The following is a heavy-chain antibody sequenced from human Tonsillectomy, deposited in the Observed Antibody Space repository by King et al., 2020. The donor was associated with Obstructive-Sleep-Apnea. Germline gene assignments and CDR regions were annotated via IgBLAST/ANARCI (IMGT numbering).Heavy chain of an antibody. D-gene: IGHD2-21*02. J-gene: IGHJ5*02. V-gene: IGHV1-18*01. CDR1: GYTITSYG. CDR2: ISAYNGNT. CDR3: ARGGVGGGDCYSAS. Sequence: VQLVQSGAEVKKPGASVKVSCKASGYTITSYGVSWVRQAPVHGLEWMGWISAYNGNTNYAQKFQGRVTMTTDTSTSTAYMELRSLTSDDTAVYYCARGGVGGGDCYSASWGQGTLVTVSS.